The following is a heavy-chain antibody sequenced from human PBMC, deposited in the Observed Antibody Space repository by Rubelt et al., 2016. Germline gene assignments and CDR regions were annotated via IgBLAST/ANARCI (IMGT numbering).Heavy chain of an antibody. V-gene: IGHV1-18*01. CDR1: GYTFTSYG. CDR3: ASDADYYDSSGYYPY. J-gene: IGHJ4*02. D-gene: IGHD3-22*01. Sequence: QVQLVQSGAEVKKPGASVKVSCKASGYTFTSYGISWVRQAPGQGLEWMGWISAYNGNTNYAQKLQGRVTMTTDTSTSTAYMGRRSLRSDDTAVYYWASDADYYDSSGYYPYWGQGTLVTVSS. CDR2: ISAYNGNT.